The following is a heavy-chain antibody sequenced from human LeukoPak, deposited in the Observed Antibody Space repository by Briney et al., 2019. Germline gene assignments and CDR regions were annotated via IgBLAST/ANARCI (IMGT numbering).Heavy chain of an antibody. CDR1: GGSISSSSYY. CDR3: ARLSIVTAVDN. CDR2: IYYSGST. J-gene: IGHJ4*02. Sequence: SETLSLTCTVSGGSISSSSYYWGWLRQTPGKGLEWIASIYYSGSTYYRSSLKSRVTISIDTSKNQFSLKLSSVTAADTAVYYCARLSIVTAVDNWGQGTPVTVSS. V-gene: IGHV4-39*01. D-gene: IGHD6-13*01.